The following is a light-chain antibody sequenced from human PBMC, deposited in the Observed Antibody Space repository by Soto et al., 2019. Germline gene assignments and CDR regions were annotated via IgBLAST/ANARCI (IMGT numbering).Light chain of an antibody. Sequence: QAVVTQPPSVSGAPGQRVTISCTGSSSNLGAGYDVHWYQRLPGTAPKLLIYGDINRPSGVPDRFSGSKSGTSASLAITGLQDEDEADYYCQSYDSSLSGVVFGGGTKVTVL. V-gene: IGLV1-40*01. CDR1: SSNLGAGYD. CDR3: QSYDSSLSGVV. CDR2: GDI. J-gene: IGLJ2*01.